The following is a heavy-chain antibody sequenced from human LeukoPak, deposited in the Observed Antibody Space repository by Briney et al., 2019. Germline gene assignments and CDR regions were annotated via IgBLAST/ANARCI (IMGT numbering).Heavy chain of an antibody. D-gene: IGHD3-10*01. CDR2: IIPIFGTA. CDR1: GYTFTGYY. Sequence: ASVKVSCKASGYTFTGYYMHWVRQAPGQGLEWMGGIIPIFGTANYAQKFQGRVTITTDESTSTAYMELSSLRSEDTAVYYCARGGEAYYFDYWGQGTLVTVSS. CDR3: ARGGEAYYFDY. J-gene: IGHJ4*02. V-gene: IGHV1-69*05.